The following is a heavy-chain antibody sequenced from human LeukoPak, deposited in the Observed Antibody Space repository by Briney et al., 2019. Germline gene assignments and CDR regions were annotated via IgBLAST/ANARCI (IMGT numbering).Heavy chain of an antibody. Sequence: QPGGSLKLSCSASGFTFSSYPMHWLRQAPGKGLRYVSAISSNGVTTYYEDSVKGRFTISRDNSKNALYLQMTSLRPEDTAVYYCVKEIAFYDYWGQGTLVTVSS. D-gene: IGHD2/OR15-2a*01. CDR3: VKEIAFYDY. J-gene: IGHJ4*02. V-gene: IGHV3-64D*06. CDR1: GFTFSSYP. CDR2: ISSNGVTT.